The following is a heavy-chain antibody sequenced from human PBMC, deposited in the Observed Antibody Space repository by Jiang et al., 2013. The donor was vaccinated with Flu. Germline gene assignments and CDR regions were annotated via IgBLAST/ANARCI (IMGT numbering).Heavy chain of an antibody. CDR2: INPNTGTT. V-gene: IGHV1-2*02. CDR3: VRVNGIPAGDKFAYYKYYGLDV. Sequence: SVKVFCKASEYIFTDYFIHWVRQAPGQGLEWMGWINPNTGTTQSAQKFHARVTMTRDTSISTAYMELSGLKSDDTAVYFCVRVNGIPAGDKFAYYKYYGLDVWGQGTTVTVSS. D-gene: IGHD6-13*01. J-gene: IGHJ6*02. CDR1: EYIFTDYF.